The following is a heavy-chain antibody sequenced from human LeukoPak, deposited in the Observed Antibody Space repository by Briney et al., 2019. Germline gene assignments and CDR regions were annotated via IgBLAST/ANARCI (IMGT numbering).Heavy chain of an antibody. V-gene: IGHV3-30-3*01. J-gene: IGHJ4*02. CDR1: GFTFSSYA. Sequence: GGSLRLSCAASGFTFSSYAMPWVRQAPGKGLEWVAVMSYDGSNKYYAGSVKGRFTISRDNSKNTLYLQMNSLRAEDTAVYYCARDRIPVLRFLEWSKGVDWGQGTLVTVSS. CDR2: MSYDGSNK. D-gene: IGHD3-3*01. CDR3: ARDRIPVLRFLEWSKGVD.